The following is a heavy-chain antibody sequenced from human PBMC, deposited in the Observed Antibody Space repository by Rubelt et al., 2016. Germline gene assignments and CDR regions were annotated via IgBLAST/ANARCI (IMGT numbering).Heavy chain of an antibody. D-gene: IGHD3-22*01. CDR3: TTDRYYYDSSGFPWFDP. Sequence: EVQLVESGGGLVQPGGSLRLSCAASGFTVSSNYMSWVRPAPGKGLEWVGRIKSKTDGGTTDYAAPVKGRFTISRDDSKNTLYLQMNSLKTEDTAVYYCTTDRYYYDSSGFPWFDPWGQGTLVTVSS. V-gene: IGHV3-15*01. CDR1: GFTVSSNY. CDR2: IKSKTDGGTT. J-gene: IGHJ5*02.